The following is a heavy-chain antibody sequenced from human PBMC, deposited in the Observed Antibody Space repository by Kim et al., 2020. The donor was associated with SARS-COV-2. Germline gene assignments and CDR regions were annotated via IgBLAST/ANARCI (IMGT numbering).Heavy chain of an antibody. J-gene: IGHJ4*02. V-gene: IGHV5-51*01. CDR3: ARHHTNYYDSSGPFDY. CDR2: IYPGDSDT. Sequence: GESLKISCKGSGYSFTSYWIGWVRQMPGKGLEWMGIIYPGDSDTRYSPSFQGQVTISADKSISTAYLQWSSLKASDTAMYYCARHHTNYYDSSGPFDYWGQGTLVTVSS. D-gene: IGHD3-22*01. CDR1: GYSFTSYW.